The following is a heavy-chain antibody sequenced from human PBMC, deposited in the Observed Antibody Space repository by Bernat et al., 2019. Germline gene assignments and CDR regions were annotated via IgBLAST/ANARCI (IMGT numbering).Heavy chain of an antibody. CDR3: AKTYYYDSSGYYPPPYFDY. D-gene: IGHD3-22*01. CDR1: GFTFSSYG. Sequence: QPQLVESGGGVVQPGTSLRLSCAASGFTFSSYGMHWVRQAPGKGLEWVAVISYDGSNKYYADSVKGRFTISRDNSKNTLYLQMNSLRAEDTAVYYCAKTYYYDSSGYYPPPYFDYWGQGTLVTVSS. J-gene: IGHJ4*02. V-gene: IGHV3-30*18. CDR2: ISYDGSNK.